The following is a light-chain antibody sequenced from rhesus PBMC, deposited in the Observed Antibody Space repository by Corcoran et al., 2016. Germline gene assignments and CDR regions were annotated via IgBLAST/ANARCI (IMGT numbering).Light chain of an antibody. V-gene: IGKV2-64*01. Sequence: DVVMTQSPLSLPITPGQPTSLSCRSSQSLVHSNGNTYLSWYHQKPGQPPRVLIYQVSNRYSGVPDRLSGGGAGTNLTLTSGRVEAQAVVVYCCGHGAHLPSPFAQGTTVAIQ. CDR3: GHGAHLPSP. CDR2: QVS. CDR1: QSLVHSNGNTY. J-gene: IGKJ1*01.